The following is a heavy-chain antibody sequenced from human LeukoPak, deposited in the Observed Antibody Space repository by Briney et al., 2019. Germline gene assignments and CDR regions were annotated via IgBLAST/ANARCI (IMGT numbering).Heavy chain of an antibody. J-gene: IGHJ4*02. Sequence: GTSLRLSCTASGFSFSDYAMNWVRQAPGKGLEWVSSISSSSSYIYYADSVKGRFTISRDNAKNSLYLQMNSLRAEDTAVYYCARDPIGGDYFDYWGQGTLVTVSS. CDR2: ISSSSSYI. CDR3: ARDPIGGDYFDY. CDR1: GFSFSDYA. V-gene: IGHV3-21*01. D-gene: IGHD3-22*01.